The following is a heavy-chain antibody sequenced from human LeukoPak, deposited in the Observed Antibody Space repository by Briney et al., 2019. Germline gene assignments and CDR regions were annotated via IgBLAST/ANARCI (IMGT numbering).Heavy chain of an antibody. CDR2: INPNSGGT. CDR3: ARYDILTGSPDY. D-gene: IGHD3-9*01. V-gene: IGHV1-2*02. CDR1: GYTFTGYY. Sequence: GASVKVSCKASGYTFTGYYMHWVRQAPGQGLEWMGWINPNSGGTNFAQKLQGRVTMTTDTSTSTAYMELRSLRSDDTAVYYCARYDILTGSPDYWGQGTLVTVSS. J-gene: IGHJ4*02.